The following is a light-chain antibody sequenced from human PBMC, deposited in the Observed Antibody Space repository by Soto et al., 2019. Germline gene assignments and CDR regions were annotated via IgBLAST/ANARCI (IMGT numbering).Light chain of an antibody. Sequence: DIQMTQSPSSLSASVGDRVTITCRASQDITKNLNWYQQKPGKAPKLLIYDASNLEAGVPSRFSGSGSGTDFTFTISSLQPEDFATYYCQHHDNLPRLTFGGGTKVEIK. CDR3: QHHDNLPRLT. V-gene: IGKV1-33*01. J-gene: IGKJ4*01. CDR2: DAS. CDR1: QDITKN.